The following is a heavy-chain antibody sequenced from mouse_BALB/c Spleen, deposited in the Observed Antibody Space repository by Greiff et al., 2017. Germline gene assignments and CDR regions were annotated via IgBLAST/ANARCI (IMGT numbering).Heavy chain of an antibody. J-gene: IGHJ3*01. D-gene: IGHD4-1*02. V-gene: IGHV5-12-2*01. CDR3: SRHANWRFAY. Sequence: DVKLVESGGGLVQPGGSLKLSCAASGFTFSSYTMSWVRQTPEKRLEWVAYISNGGGSTYYPDTVKGRFTISRDNAKNTLYLQMSSLKSEDTAMYYCSRHANWRFAYWGQGTLVTVSA. CDR2: ISNGGGST. CDR1: GFTFSSYT.